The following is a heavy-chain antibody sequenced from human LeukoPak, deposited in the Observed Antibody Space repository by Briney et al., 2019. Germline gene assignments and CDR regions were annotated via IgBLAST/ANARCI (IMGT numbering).Heavy chain of an antibody. CDR3: ARVSGIWYPFDY. Sequence: PGRSLRLSCEASGFTFSSYAMHWVRQAPGKGLEWVAVISYDGSNKYYADSVKGRFTISRDNSKNTLYLQMNSLRAEDTAVYYCARVSGIWYPFDYWGQGTLVTVSS. D-gene: IGHD2-21*01. CDR1: GFTFSSYA. V-gene: IGHV3-30-3*01. J-gene: IGHJ4*02. CDR2: ISYDGSNK.